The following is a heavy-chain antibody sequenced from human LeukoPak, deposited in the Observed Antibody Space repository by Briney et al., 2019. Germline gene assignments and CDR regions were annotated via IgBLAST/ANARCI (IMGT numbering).Heavy chain of an antibody. CDR2: IKQDGSEE. CDR1: GFTFSDYW. V-gene: IGHV3-7*01. CDR3: AREDHSKYEY. D-gene: IGHD4-11*01. Sequence: PGGSLRLSCVASGFTFSDYWMSWVRQAPGKGPEWVASIKQDGSEEFYVDSMKGRFTISKDNAKNSLYLQMNSLRAEDTAVYYCAREDHSKYEYWGQGTLVTVSS. J-gene: IGHJ4*02.